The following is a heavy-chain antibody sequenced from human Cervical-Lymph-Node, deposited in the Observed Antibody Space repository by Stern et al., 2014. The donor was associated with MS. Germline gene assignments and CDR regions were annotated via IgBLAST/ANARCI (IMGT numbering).Heavy chain of an antibody. D-gene: IGHD3-22*01. V-gene: IGHV1-2*06. CDR1: GYTFTAFF. J-gene: IGHJ4*02. CDR2: LDTNSDDP. Sequence: QVQLVQSGTKVQKPGASVKVSCKASGYTFTAFFIHWVRHVPGQGLEWMGRLDTNSDDPTYAQKFQDRVTLTTDTSIGTAYLELSRLTSADTAVYYCAREATLIVVGIDYWGQGTQVTVSS. CDR3: AREATLIVVGIDY.